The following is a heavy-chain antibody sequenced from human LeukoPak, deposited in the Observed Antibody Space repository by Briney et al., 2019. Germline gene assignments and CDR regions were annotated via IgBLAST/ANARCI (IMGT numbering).Heavy chain of an antibody. J-gene: IGHJ4*02. CDR1: GYTFTGYF. D-gene: IGHD6-13*01. Sequence: GASVKVSCKASGYTFTGYFMHWVRQAPGQGLEWMGIINPSGGSTSYAQKFQGRVTMTRDTSTSTVYMELSSLRSEDTAVYYCATLSGGYSGRPPVDYWGQGTLVTVSS. CDR2: INPSGGST. V-gene: IGHV1-46*01. CDR3: ATLSGGYSGRPPVDY.